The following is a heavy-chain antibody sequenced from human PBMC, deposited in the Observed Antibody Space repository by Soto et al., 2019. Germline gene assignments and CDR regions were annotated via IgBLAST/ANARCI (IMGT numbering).Heavy chain of an antibody. V-gene: IGHV3-23*01. Sequence: EVQLLESGGDLVQPGGSLRLSCAASGFTFSNFVMTWVRQAPGKGLDWVSSITAAGDIEAYADSVRGRFTISRDNSKDTLSLQMSSLRVDDTPVYYCAKRSSREGYKWGQGTLGTVSS. D-gene: IGHD5-12*01. CDR3: AKRSSREGYK. J-gene: IGHJ4*02. CDR2: ITAAGDIE. CDR1: GFTFSNFV.